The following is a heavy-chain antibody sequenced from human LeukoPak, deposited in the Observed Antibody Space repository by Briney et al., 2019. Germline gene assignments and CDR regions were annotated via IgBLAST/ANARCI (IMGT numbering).Heavy chain of an antibody. CDR2: IYTSGST. V-gene: IGHV4-4*08. D-gene: IGHD3-10*01. CDR3: AREGVGGY. CDR1: GGSISGYY. Sequence: SETLSLTCTVSGGSISGYYWSWIRQPPGKGLEWIGHIYTSGSTNYNPSLKSRVTISVDTSKNQFSLKLSSVTAADTAVYYCAREGVGGYWGQGTLVTVSS. J-gene: IGHJ4*02.